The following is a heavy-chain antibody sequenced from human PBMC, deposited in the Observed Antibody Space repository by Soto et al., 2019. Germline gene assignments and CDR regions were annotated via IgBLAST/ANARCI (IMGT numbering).Heavy chain of an antibody. J-gene: IGHJ4*02. Sequence: QVQLVESGGGVVQPGRSLRLSCAASGFTFSSYGMHWVRQAPGKGLEWVAVISYEGSNKYYADSVKGRFTISRDNSKNTLYLQMNSLRAEDTAVYYCAKDHYDFWSGSVNYWGQGTLVTVSS. CDR1: GFTFSSYG. CDR2: ISYEGSNK. D-gene: IGHD3-3*01. CDR3: AKDHYDFWSGSVNY. V-gene: IGHV3-30*18.